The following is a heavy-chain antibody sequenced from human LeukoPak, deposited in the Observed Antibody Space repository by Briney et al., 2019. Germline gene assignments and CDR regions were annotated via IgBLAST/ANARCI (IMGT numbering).Heavy chain of an antibody. V-gene: IGHV3-53*01. CDR2: IYSGGST. J-gene: IGHJ4*02. Sequence: GGSLRLSCAASGFTVSSNYMSWVRQAPGKGLEWVSVIYSGGSTYYADSVKGRFTISRDNSKNTLYLQMNSLRAEDTAVYYCARASRSSSWYPYYFDYWGQGTLVTVSS. D-gene: IGHD6-13*01. CDR1: GFTVSSNY. CDR3: ARASRSSSWYPYYFDY.